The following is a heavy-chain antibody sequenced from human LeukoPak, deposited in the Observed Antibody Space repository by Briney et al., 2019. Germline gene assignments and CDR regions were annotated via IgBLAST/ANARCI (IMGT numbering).Heavy chain of an antibody. J-gene: IGHJ4*02. Sequence: SETLSLTCAVYGGSFSVYYWSWIRQPPGKGLEWIGEINRGGSTNCSPSLKSRVTISLDTSKNQVPLKLSSVTAADTAMYYCGLSTTKATTRTIDYWGQGTLVTVSS. CDR1: GGSFSVYY. V-gene: IGHV4-34*01. CDR2: INRGGST. CDR3: GLSTTKATTRTIDY. D-gene: IGHD4-17*01.